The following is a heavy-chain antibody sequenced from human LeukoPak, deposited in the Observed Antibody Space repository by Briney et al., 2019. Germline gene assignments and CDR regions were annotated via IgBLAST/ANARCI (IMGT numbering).Heavy chain of an antibody. CDR1: GFTFSSYG. CDR2: ISYGGSNK. Sequence: PGGSLRLSCAAPGFTFSSYGMHWVRQAPGKGLEWVAVISYGGSNKYYADSVKGRFTISRDNSKNTLYLQMNSLRAEDTAVYYCAKAEPGYSSGWYGYYGMDVWGQGTTVTVSS. CDR3: AKAEPGYSSGWYGYYGMDV. D-gene: IGHD6-19*01. J-gene: IGHJ6*02. V-gene: IGHV3-30*18.